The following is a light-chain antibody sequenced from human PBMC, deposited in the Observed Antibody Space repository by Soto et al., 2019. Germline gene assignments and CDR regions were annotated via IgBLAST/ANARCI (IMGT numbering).Light chain of an antibody. CDR2: GAS. J-gene: IGKJ4*01. CDR1: QSVSSN. Sequence: EIVMTQSPATLSVSPGERATLSCMASQSVSSNLAWYQQKPGQAPRLLIYGASTRATGIPARFSGSGSGTEFTLTISSLQSEDFAVYYCQQYNNWLPLTFGGGTKVDIK. V-gene: IGKV3-15*01. CDR3: QQYNNWLPLT.